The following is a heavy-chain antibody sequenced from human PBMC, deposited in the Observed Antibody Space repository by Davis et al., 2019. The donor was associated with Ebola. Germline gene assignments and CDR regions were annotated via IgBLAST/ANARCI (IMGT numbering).Heavy chain of an antibody. CDR2: IYSGGST. V-gene: IGHV3-53*01. CDR3: TTGDYGDYDNYFDY. J-gene: IGHJ4*02. D-gene: IGHD4-17*01. Sequence: GGSLRLSCAASGFTVSSNYMSWVRQAPGKGLEWVSVIYSGGSTYYADSVKGRFTISRDNSKNTLYLQMNSLKTEDTAVYYCTTGDYGDYDNYFDYWGQGTLVTVSS. CDR1: GFTVSSNY.